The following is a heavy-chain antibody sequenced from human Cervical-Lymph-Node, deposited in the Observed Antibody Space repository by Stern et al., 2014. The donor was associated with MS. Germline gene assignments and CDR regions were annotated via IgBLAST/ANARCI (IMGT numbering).Heavy chain of an antibody. CDR1: GFKFDDFA. CDR2: LGWNSEGR. J-gene: IGHJ5*02. Sequence: VQLVQSGGGMVQPGRSLRLSCEASGFKFDDFAMHWVRQAPGTGLERVSGLGWNSEGRGYADSVQGRFTISRDNAKSSLYLQMNSLTAEDTALYYCAKADDYAAGIDAWGQGTLVVVSS. D-gene: IGHD3-16*01. V-gene: IGHV3-9*01. CDR3: AKADDYAAGIDA.